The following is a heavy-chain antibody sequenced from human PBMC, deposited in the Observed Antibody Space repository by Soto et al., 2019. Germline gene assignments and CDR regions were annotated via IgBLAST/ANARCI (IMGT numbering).Heavy chain of an antibody. V-gene: IGHV3-21*01. Sequence: GGSLRLSCAASGFTFSSYSMNWVRQAPRKGLEWVSSISSSSSYIYYADSVKGRFTISRDNAKNSLYLQMNSLRAEDTAVYYCARDDSSSWYDYYYYMDVWGKGTTVTVSS. J-gene: IGHJ6*03. D-gene: IGHD6-13*01. CDR2: ISSSSSYI. CDR1: GFTFSSYS. CDR3: ARDDSSSWYDYYYYMDV.